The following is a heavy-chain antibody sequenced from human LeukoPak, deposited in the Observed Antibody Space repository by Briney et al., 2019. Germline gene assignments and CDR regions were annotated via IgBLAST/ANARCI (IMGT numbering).Heavy chain of an antibody. D-gene: IGHD4-17*01. Sequence: GGSLRLSYAASGFTFSSYAMHWVRQAPGKGLEWVAVISYDGSNKYYADSVKGRFTISRDNSKNTLYLQMNSLRAEDTAVYYCARELLYGDYVWFDPWGQGTLVTVSS. CDR3: ARELLYGDYVWFDP. CDR1: GFTFSSYA. CDR2: ISYDGSNK. J-gene: IGHJ5*02. V-gene: IGHV3-30-3*01.